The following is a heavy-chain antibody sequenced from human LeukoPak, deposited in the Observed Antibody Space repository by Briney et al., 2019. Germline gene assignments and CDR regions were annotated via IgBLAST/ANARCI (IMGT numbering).Heavy chain of an antibody. V-gene: IGHV1-2*06. CDR1: GYTFTGYY. Sequence: ASVKVSCKASGYTFTGYYMHWVRQAPGQGLEWMGPINPNSGGTNYAQKFQGRVTMTRDTSISTAYMELSRLRSDDTAVYYCARGGAGPYYYYYYGMDVWGQGTTVTVSS. CDR3: ARGGAGPYYYYYYGMDV. D-gene: IGHD6-19*01. CDR2: INPNSGGT. J-gene: IGHJ6*02.